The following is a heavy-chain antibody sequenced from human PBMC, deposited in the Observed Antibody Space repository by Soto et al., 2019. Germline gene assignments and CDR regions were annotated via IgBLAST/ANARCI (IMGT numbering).Heavy chain of an antibody. J-gene: IGHJ4*02. D-gene: IGHD6-13*01. V-gene: IGHV3-74*01. CDR3: ARAGSGGQLARETIDY. Sequence: GGSLRLSCAASGFPFSSYWMHWVRQAPGKGLVWVSRINSDGSSTSYADSVKGRFTISRDNAKNTLYLQMNSLRAEDTAVYYCARAGSGGQLARETIDYWGQGTLVTVSS. CDR1: GFPFSSYW. CDR2: INSDGSST.